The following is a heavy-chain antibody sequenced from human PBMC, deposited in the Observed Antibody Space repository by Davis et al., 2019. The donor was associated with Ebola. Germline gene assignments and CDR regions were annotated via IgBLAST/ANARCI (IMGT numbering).Heavy chain of an antibody. CDR1: GGSISSYY. CDR3: ARRSTVTNGFDY. CDR2: IYYSGST. V-gene: IGHV4-59*08. Sequence: MPSETLSLTCTVSGGSISSYYWSWIRQPPGKGLEWIGYIYYSGSTNYNPSLKSRVTISVDTSKNQFSLNLSSVTAADTAVYYCARRSTVTNGFDYWGQGVLVTVSS. J-gene: IGHJ4*02. D-gene: IGHD4-17*01.